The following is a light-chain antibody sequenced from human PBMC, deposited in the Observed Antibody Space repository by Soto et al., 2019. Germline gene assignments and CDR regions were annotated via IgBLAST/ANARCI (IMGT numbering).Light chain of an antibody. CDR1: SSDVGGYNY. CDR2: DVS. Sequence: QSALTQPASVSGSPGQSTTISCTGTSSDVGGYNYVSWYQQHPGKVPKLMIYDVSNRPSGVSNRFSGSKSGNTASLTISGLQAEDEADYYCSSYTSSSTYVVFGGGTKLTVL. V-gene: IGLV2-14*01. J-gene: IGLJ2*01. CDR3: SSYTSSSTYVV.